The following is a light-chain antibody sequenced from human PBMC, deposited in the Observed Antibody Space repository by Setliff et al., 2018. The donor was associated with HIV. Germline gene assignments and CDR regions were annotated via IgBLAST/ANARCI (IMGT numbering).Light chain of an antibody. V-gene: IGLV2-14*01. J-gene: IGLJ1*01. CDR3: SSYAVTNTLP. CDR2: EVR. Sequence: QSALTQPASVSGSPGQSITISCTGTSSDVGGYNYVSWYQQHPGKAPKLIIYEVRNRPSGVSNRFSGSKSGNTASLTISGLQAEGEGDYYCSSYAVTNTLPFGTGTKVTV. CDR1: SSDVGGYNY.